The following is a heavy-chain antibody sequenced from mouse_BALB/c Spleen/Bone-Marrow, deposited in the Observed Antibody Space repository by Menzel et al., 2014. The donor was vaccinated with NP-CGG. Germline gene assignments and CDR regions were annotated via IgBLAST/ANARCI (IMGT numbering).Heavy chain of an antibody. CDR1: GYTFSSYW. CDR3: GNYYAMDY. J-gene: IGHJ4*01. Sequence: QSGAELMKPGASVKISCKATGYTFSSYWIEWVKQRPGLGLEWIGEILPGSGSTNYNEKFEGKATFTADTSSNXXXMQLSSLTSEDSAVYYCGNYYAMDYWGQGTSVTVSS. CDR2: ILPGSGST. V-gene: IGHV1-9*01.